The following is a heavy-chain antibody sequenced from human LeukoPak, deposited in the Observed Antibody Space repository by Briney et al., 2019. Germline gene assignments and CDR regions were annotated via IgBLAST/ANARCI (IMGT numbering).Heavy chain of an antibody. Sequence: PGGSLRLSCAASGFTFSDYYMSWIRQAPGKGLEWVSYISSSSGYTNYADSVKGRFTISRDNAKNSLYLQMNSLRAEDTAVYYCARGSTTVTPRNFDYWGQGTLVTVSS. J-gene: IGHJ4*02. CDR1: GFTFSDYY. V-gene: IGHV3-11*05. CDR2: ISSSSGYT. CDR3: ARGSTTVTPRNFDY. D-gene: IGHD4-11*01.